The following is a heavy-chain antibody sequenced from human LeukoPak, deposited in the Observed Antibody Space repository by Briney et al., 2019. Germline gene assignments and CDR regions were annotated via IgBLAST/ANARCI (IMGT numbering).Heavy chain of an antibody. V-gene: IGHV1-2*02. J-gene: IGHJ4*02. CDR2: IGPHSRAT. CDR1: GFTFNDYY. Sequence: ASMKVSCKTSGFTFNDYYIHCVRHTPGQRLERMGYIGPHSRATSSPQEFQGRVTMTRDTSMTTAYMELTRLTSDDTALYYCVREGNDLLSKDFDYWGQGTLVTVSS. D-gene: IGHD2/OR15-2a*01. CDR3: VREGNDLLSKDFDY.